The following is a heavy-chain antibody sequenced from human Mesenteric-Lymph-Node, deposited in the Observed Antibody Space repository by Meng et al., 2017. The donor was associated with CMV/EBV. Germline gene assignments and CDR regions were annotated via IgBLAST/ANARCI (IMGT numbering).Heavy chain of an antibody. D-gene: IGHD4-17*01. Sequence: GESLKISCAASGFTFSSYWMSWVRPAPGKGLEWVANIKQDGSEKYYVDSVKGRFTISRDNAKNSLYLQMNSLRPEDTALYYCAKDAQIRYGDHLFSYWGQGTLVTVSS. V-gene: IGHV3-7*03. CDR2: IKQDGSEK. CDR1: GFTFSSYW. J-gene: IGHJ4*02. CDR3: AKDAQIRYGDHLFSY.